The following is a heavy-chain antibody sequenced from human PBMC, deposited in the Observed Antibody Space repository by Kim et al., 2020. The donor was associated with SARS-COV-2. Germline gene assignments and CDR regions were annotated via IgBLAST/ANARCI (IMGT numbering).Heavy chain of an antibody. CDR3: AREPCSSSSCYFSYFYMDV. Sequence: GGSLRLSCAASGFTFSSYSMNWVRQAPGKGLEWVSSISGSSSYIYYADSVKGRFTISRDNAKNSLYLQMNSLRAEDTAVYYCAREPCSSSSCYFSYFYMDVWGKGTTFTVSS. CDR2: ISGSSSYI. CDR1: GFTFSSYS. D-gene: IGHD2-2*01. J-gene: IGHJ6*03. V-gene: IGHV3-21*01.